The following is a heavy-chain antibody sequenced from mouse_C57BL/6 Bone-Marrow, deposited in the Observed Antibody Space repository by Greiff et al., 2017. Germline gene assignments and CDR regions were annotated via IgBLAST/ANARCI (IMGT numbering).Heavy chain of an antibody. J-gene: IGHJ1*03. Sequence: VQLQESGAELARPGASVKLSCKASGYTFTSYGISWVKQRTGQGLEWIGEIYPRSGNTYYNEKFKGKATLTADKSSSTAYMELRSLTSEDSAVYFCAIFGDYCGSSHWYFDVWGTGTTVTVSS. D-gene: IGHD1-1*01. CDR3: AIFGDYCGSSHWYFDV. CDR1: GYTFTSYG. V-gene: IGHV1-81*01. CDR2: IYPRSGNT.